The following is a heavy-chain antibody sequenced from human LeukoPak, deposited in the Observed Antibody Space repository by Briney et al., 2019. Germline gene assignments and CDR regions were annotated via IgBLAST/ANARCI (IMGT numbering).Heavy chain of an antibody. D-gene: IGHD6-13*01. J-gene: IGHJ4*02. V-gene: IGHV4-38-2*02. CDR1: GYSISSGYY. Sequence: SETLSLTCTVSGYSISSGYYWGWIRQPPGKGLEWIGEINHSGSTNYNPSLKSRVTISVDTSKNQFSLKLSSVTAADTAVYYCARQYSSSWYFDYWGQGTLVTVSS. CDR3: ARQYSSSWYFDY. CDR2: INHSGST.